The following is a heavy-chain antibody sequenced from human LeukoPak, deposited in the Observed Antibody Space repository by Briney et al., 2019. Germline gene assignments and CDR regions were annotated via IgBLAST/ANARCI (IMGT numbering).Heavy chain of an antibody. J-gene: IGHJ4*02. CDR1: GGTFSSYT. CDR3: ARESPIPYYDFWSGYPLDY. CDR2: IIPILGIA. D-gene: IGHD3-3*01. V-gene: IGHV1-69*04. Sequence: ASVKVSCKASGGTFSSYTISWVRQAPGQGLEWMGRIIPILGIANYAQKFQGRVTITADKSTSTAYMELSSLRSEGTAVYYCARESPIPYYDFWSGYPLDYWGQGTLVTVSS.